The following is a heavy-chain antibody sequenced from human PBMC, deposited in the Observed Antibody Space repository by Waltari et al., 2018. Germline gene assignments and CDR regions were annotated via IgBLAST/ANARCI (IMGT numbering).Heavy chain of an antibody. CDR1: GGSFSGYY. Sequence: QVQLQQWGAGLLKPSETLSLTCAVYGGSFSGYYWSWIRQPPGKGLEWIGEINHSGSTNYNPSRKSRVTISVDTSKNQFSLKLSSVTAADTAVYYCARGSRYYGSGSYYRHYYYGMDVWGQGTTVTVSS. J-gene: IGHJ6*02. D-gene: IGHD3-10*01. CDR3: ARGSRYYGSGSYYRHYYYGMDV. CDR2: INHSGST. V-gene: IGHV4-34*01.